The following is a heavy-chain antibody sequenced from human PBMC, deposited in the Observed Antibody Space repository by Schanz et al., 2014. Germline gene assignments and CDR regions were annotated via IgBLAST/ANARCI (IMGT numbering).Heavy chain of an antibody. CDR1: GYSIGGYY. CDR3: ARDRVYSYGLPADY. CDR2: INPNTGGT. Sequence: QEQLVQSGAEVKTPGDSVKVSCKASGYSIGGYYMHWVRQAPGVGPEWMGRINPNTGGTQYAQKFQGRVTMTTAKSISTVYMELSSLRSEDTAVYYCARDRVYSYGLPADYWGQGTLVTVSS. V-gene: IGHV1-2*06. D-gene: IGHD5-18*01. J-gene: IGHJ4*02.